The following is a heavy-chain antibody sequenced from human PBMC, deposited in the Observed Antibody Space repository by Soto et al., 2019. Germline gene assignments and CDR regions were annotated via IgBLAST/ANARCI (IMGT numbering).Heavy chain of an antibody. CDR2: IYSGGST. CDR1: EGTVSSND. CDR3: ARHGYNYGGGYFDY. D-gene: IGHD5-18*01. J-gene: IGHJ4*02. V-gene: IGHV3-66*04. Sequence: GGSLRLSCAASEGTVSSNDMSWVRQAPGKGLEWVSVIYSGGSTYYADSVKGRFTISRDNSKNTLYLQMNSLRAEDTAVYYCARHGYNYGGGYFDYWGKGTLVTVSS.